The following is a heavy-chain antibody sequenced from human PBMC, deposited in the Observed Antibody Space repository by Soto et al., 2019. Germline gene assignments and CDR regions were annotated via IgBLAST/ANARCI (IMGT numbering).Heavy chain of an antibody. Sequence: EVQLVESGGGLVQPGGSLRLSCAASGFSFSSYWMHWVRQAPGKGLEWVSRITSDGSSTSYADSVQGRFTISRDNARNTLNLQMNSLRAEDTAVYYCVREEVGTWYCDLWCRATLVTVSS. J-gene: IGHJ2*01. V-gene: IGHV3-74*01. CDR1: GFSFSSYW. D-gene: IGHD2-21*02. CDR3: VREEVGTWYCDL. CDR2: ITSDGSST.